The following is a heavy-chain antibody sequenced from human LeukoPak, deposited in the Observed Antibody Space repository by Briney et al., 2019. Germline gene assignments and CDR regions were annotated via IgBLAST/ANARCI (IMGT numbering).Heavy chain of an antibody. D-gene: IGHD3-22*01. Sequence: GGSLRLSCAASGFPFSGYWMHWVRQAPGKGLVWVSRINSDGSSAIYADSVKGRFTISRDNAKNTLYLQMNSLRAEVTAVYYCARDSWYYYDSSGYYRDYWGQGTLVTVSS. J-gene: IGHJ4*02. CDR3: ARDSWYYYDSSGYYRDY. V-gene: IGHV3-74*01. CDR1: GFPFSGYW. CDR2: INSDGSSA.